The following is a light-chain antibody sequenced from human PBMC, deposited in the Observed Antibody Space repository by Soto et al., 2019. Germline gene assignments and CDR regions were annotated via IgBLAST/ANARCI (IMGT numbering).Light chain of an antibody. V-gene: IGLV3-1*01. Sequence: SYELTQPPSVSVSSGQTASITCSGDKLGDKYAYWYQQKPGQSPVVVIYQDSERPSGIPERFSGSNSGNTATLTISGTQAVDEADYYCQTWDSSTPCVFGTGTKLTVL. CDR2: QDS. CDR1: KLGDKY. J-gene: IGLJ1*01. CDR3: QTWDSSTPCV.